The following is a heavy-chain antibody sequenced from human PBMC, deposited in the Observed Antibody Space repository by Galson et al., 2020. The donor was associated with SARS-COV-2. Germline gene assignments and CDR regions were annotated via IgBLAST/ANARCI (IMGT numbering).Heavy chain of an antibody. Sequence: SETLSLTCTVSGGSISSRSYYWGWIRQPPGKGLEWIGSIYYTGSTYNNPSPKSRVTISVDTSKNQFPLNLSSVTAADTAVYYCARHNDILSGYPIPYFDFWCQGTRVIVSS. CDR2: IYYTGST. J-gene: IGHJ4*02. CDR3: ARHNDILSGYPIPYFDF. V-gene: IGHV4-39*01. D-gene: IGHD3-9*01. CDR1: GGSISSRSYY.